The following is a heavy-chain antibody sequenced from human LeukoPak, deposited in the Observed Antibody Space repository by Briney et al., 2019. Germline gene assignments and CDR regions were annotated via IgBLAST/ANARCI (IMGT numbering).Heavy chain of an antibody. CDR2: ISGGGSTI. V-gene: IGHV3-48*03. CDR1: GFTFSNYE. CDR3: ARGRVGTTTPFDY. J-gene: IGHJ4*02. Sequence: GGSLRLSCAASGFTFSNYEMNWVRQAPGKGLEWVSYISGGGSTIYYADSVKGRFTISRDNAKNSLFLQMNSLRAEDTAVYYCARGRVGTTTPFDYWGQGTLVTVSS. D-gene: IGHD1-26*01.